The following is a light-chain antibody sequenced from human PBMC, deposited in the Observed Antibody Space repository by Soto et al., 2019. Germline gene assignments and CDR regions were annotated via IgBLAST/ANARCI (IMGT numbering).Light chain of an antibody. V-gene: IGLV1-36*01. CDR1: SSNIGNNA. J-gene: IGLJ1*01. CDR3: AAWDDSLNGYV. CDR2: YDD. Sequence: QPVLTQPPSVSEAPRQRVTISCSGSSSNIGNNAVNWYRQLPGKAPKLLIYYDDLLPSGVSDRFSGSKSGTSASLAISGLQSEDEADYYCAAWDDSLNGYVFGTGTKLTVL.